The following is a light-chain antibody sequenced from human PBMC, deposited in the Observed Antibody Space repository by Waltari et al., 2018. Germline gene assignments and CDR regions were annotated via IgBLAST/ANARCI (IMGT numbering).Light chain of an antibody. CDR1: NIGTKS. CDR2: YSR. CDR3: QVLDSATDHVV. V-gene: IGLV3-21*04. Sequence: SYVVTQPPSVSVAPGKTARITCGGNNIGTKSVHWYQQKTGQAPVVVIYYSRERPSGIPERFSGSNSVNTATLTISWVEVGDEADYHCQVLDSATDHVVFGGGTRLTVL. J-gene: IGLJ2*01.